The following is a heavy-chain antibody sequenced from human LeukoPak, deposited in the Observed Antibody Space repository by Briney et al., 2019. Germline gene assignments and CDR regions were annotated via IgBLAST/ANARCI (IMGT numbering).Heavy chain of an antibody. D-gene: IGHD2-21*02. J-gene: IGHJ4*02. CDR1: GFTFSDYW. CDR2: IYIDGSGT. Sequence: GGSLRLSCAASGFTFSDYWMHWVRQSPGKGLTWVSRIYIDGSGTTYADSVKGRFPISRDNAKNTLYLHMSNLRTDDTAVYYCVRRLGGDGYYFDYWGQGTLVTVSS. V-gene: IGHV3-74*01. CDR3: VRRLGGDGYYFDY.